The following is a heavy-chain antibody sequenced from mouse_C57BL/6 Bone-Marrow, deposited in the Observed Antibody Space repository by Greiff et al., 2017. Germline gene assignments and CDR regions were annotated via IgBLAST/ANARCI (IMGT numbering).Heavy chain of an antibody. V-gene: IGHV10-1*01. CDR1: GFSFNTYA. D-gene: IGHD1-1*01. J-gene: IGHJ3*01. CDR3: VRHDPYYYGPWCAY. Sequence: EVKLVESGGGLVQPKGSLKLSCAASGFSFNTYAMNWVRQAPGMGLEWVARIRSKSNNYATYYADSVKDRFTISRDDSESMLYLQMNNLKPEDTAVYYGVRHDPYYYGPWCAYWGQGTLVTVSA. CDR2: IRSKSNNYAT.